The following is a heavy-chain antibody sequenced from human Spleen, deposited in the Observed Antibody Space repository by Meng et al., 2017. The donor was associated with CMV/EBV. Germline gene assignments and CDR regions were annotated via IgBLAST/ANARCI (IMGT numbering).Heavy chain of an antibody. D-gene: IGHD1-1*01. Sequence: SETLSLTCTVSGGSISRGDYYWGWVRQPPGKGLEWIGTLYFTGNTYYNPSLRSRVTISEDTSKSQFSLTLTSLTAADTAVYFCARVVQELDLKYYYYYHAVDVWGQGTTVTVSS. V-gene: IGHV4-39*07. CDR1: GGSISRGDYY. CDR3: ARVVQELDLKYYYYYHAVDV. CDR2: LYFTGNT. J-gene: IGHJ6*02.